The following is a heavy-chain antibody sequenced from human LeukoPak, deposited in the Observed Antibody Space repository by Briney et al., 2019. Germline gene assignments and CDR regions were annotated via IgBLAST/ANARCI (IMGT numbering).Heavy chain of an antibody. D-gene: IGHD6-19*01. J-gene: IGHJ4*02. V-gene: IGHV3-7*01. CDR2: IKEDGSEK. CDR3: ARDRGPVAVTGSSDY. Sequence: GGSLRLSCAASGFTISSYWMSWVRQAPGKGLEWVANIKEDGSEKYSVDSVKGRFTISRDNAKNSLYLQMNSLRAEDTAVYYCARDRGPVAVTGSSDYWGQGTLVTVSS. CDR1: GFTISSYW.